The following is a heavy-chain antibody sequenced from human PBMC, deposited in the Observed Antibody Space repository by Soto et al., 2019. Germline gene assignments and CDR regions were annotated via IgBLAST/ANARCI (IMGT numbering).Heavy chain of an antibody. V-gene: IGHV4-39*01. D-gene: IGHD3-9*01. Sequence: SETLSLTCTVSGGSISSGTYYWGWIRQPPGKGLEWIGSVHYSGSSYDNLSLKSRVTISVDTSKNQFSLRLRFVTAADTAVYYCAGQNYDILAGSVGWFDPWGQGTLVTVSS. J-gene: IGHJ5*02. CDR1: GGSISSGTYY. CDR2: VHYSGSS. CDR3: AGQNYDILAGSVGWFDP.